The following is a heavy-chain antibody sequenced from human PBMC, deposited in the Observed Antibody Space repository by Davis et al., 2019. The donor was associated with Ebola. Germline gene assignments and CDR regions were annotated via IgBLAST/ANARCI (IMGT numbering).Heavy chain of an antibody. Sequence: ASVKVSCKASGYTFTGYYMHWVRQAPGQGLEWMGRINPNSGGTNYAQKFQGRVTMTRDTSTRTVYMELSSLRSEDTAVYYCARGHEGYCGGDCALDVWGQGTTVTVSS. CDR2: INPNSGGT. CDR3: ARGHEGYCGGDCALDV. CDR1: GYTFTGYY. V-gene: IGHV1-2*06. D-gene: IGHD2-21*02. J-gene: IGHJ6*02.